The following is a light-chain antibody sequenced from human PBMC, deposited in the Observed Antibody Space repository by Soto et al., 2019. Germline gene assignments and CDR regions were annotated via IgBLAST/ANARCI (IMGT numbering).Light chain of an antibody. CDR2: GVS. Sequence: EIVMTQSPVTLSMSPGERAALSCRASQNVNNNLAWYQQKPGQAPRLLIYGVSARGTGVPARFSGSGSGTEFTFSISSLPSVDFAVYYCQPYSKWPPTFGGGTRLEIK. J-gene: IGKJ5*01. V-gene: IGKV3-15*01. CDR3: QPYSKWPPT. CDR1: QNVNNN.